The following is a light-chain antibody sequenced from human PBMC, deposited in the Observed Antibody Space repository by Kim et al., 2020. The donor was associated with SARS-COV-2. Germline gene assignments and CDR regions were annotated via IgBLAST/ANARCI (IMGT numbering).Light chain of an antibody. CDR3: QQYHDSPRT. Sequence: EIVLTQSPGTLSLSLGERATLSCRASQSLTSNYLAWYQAKPGQAPRLLIYGASSRATGIPARFSGSGSGTDFTLTINRLEPEDFAVYYCQQYHDSPRTFGGGTKLEIK. CDR2: GAS. V-gene: IGKV3-20*01. CDR1: QSLTSNY. J-gene: IGKJ4*01.